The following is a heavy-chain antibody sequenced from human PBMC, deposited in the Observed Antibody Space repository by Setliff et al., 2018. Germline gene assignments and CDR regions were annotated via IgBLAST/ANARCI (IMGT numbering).Heavy chain of an antibody. CDR1: GFTFSDYS. CDR2: ISSSSSTI. CDR3: ARSYNFWSGPALDV. V-gene: IGHV3-48*01. D-gene: IGHD3-3*01. J-gene: IGHJ6*04. Sequence: GGSLRLSCAASGFTFSDYSMNWVRQAPGKGLEWVSDISSSSSTIYYADSVKCRFTISRDNAQNSLYLQMNSLRAEDTAVYYCARSYNFWSGPALDVWGKGTTVTVSS.